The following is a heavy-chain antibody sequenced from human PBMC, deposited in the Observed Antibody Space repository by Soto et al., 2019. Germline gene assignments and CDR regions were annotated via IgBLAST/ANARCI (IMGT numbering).Heavy chain of an antibody. CDR2: ISSSSSYI. J-gene: IGHJ6*02. V-gene: IGHV3-21*01. Sequence: EVQLVESGGGLVKPGGSLRLSCAASGFTFSSYSMNWVRQAPGKGLGWVSSISSSSSYIYYADSVKGRFTISRDNAKNSLYLQMNSLRAEDTAVYYCARDWAPIVLVPAAMDVWGQGTTVTVSS. D-gene: IGHD2-2*01. CDR3: ARDWAPIVLVPAAMDV. CDR1: GFTFSSYS.